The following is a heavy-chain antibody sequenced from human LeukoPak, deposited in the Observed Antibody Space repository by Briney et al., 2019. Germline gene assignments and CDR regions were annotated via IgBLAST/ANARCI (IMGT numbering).Heavy chain of an antibody. J-gene: IGHJ4*02. CDR1: GVTVSSTY. CDR2: ITGSGDST. CDR3: ARDGGSYLQPTDY. Sequence: GGSLRLSCAASGVTVSSTYMSWVRQAPGKGLEWVSSITGSGDSTYYADSVKGRFTISRDNSKNTLYLQMNSLRAEDTAVYHCARDGGSYLQPTDYWGQGTLVTVSS. D-gene: IGHD1-26*01. V-gene: IGHV3-23*01.